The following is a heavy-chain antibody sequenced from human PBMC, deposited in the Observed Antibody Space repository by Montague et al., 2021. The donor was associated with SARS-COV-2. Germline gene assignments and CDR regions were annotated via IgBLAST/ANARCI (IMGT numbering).Heavy chain of an antibody. J-gene: IGHJ4*02. D-gene: IGHD2/OR15-2a*01. CDR1: GGFLTNHY. CDR3: ARVPLHFAGFDY. CDR2: VNHSGRTT. V-gene: IGHV4-34*01. Sequence: SETLSLTCAVYGGFLTNHYWTWVRQPPGNGLEWVGEVNHSGRTTHYYPSLRSRVTISVDRSNNQVSLTLESVTAADTAVYYCARVPLHFAGFDYWVQGSLVTVSS.